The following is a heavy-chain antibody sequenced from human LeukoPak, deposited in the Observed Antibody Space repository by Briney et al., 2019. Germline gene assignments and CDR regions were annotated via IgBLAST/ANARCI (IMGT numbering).Heavy chain of an antibody. D-gene: IGHD3-10*01. Sequence: GGSLRLSCAASGFTFSDHYMDWVRQAPGKGLDWIGRSRNRAHSYSTEYAASVKGRFTVSRADSENSLYLQMNSLKTDDTAVYYCVALVRGLGYWGQGTLVTVSS. V-gene: IGHV3-72*01. CDR1: GFTFSDHY. J-gene: IGHJ4*02. CDR3: VALVRGLGY. CDR2: SRNRAHSYST.